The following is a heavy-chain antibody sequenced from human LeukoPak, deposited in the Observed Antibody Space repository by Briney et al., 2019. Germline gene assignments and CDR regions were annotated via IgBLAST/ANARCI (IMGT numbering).Heavy chain of an antibody. CDR2: IYHSGST. V-gene: IGHV4-30-2*01. J-gene: IGHJ5*02. CDR1: GGSISSGGYS. D-gene: IGHD6-13*01. CDR3: ARGYSSSWYPSWFDP. Sequence: SETLSLTCAVSGGSISSGGYSWSWIRQPPGKGLEWIGYIYHSGSTYYDPSLKSRVTISVDRSKNQFPLKLSSVTAADTAVYYCARGYSSSWYPSWFDPWGQGTLVTVSS.